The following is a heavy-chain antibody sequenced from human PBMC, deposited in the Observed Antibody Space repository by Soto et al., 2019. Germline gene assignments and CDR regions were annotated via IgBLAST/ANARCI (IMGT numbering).Heavy chain of an antibody. CDR1: GGTFSSYT. Sequence: SVKVSCKASGGTFSSYTISWVRQAPGQGLEWMGRIIPILGIANYAQKFQGRVTITADKSTSTAYMELSSLRSEDTAVYYCAREGYCSSTSCYRTKYYGMDVWGQGTTVTVSS. V-gene: IGHV1-69*04. CDR3: AREGYCSSTSCYRTKYYGMDV. CDR2: IIPILGIA. D-gene: IGHD2-2*01. J-gene: IGHJ6*02.